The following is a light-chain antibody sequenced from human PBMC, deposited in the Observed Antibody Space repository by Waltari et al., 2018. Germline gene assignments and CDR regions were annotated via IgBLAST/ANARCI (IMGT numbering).Light chain of an antibody. CDR1: QSVLYSSHNKHY. V-gene: IGKV4-1*01. CDR2: WAS. CDR3: QQYYSTPRT. Sequence: DIVLTQSPDSLAVSLGERATINCKSSQSVLYSSHNKHYLAWYQQKPGQPPKLLIYWASTRESGVPDRFSGSGSGTDFTLTISSLQAEDVAVYYCQQYYSTPRTFGGGTKVEIK. J-gene: IGKJ4*01.